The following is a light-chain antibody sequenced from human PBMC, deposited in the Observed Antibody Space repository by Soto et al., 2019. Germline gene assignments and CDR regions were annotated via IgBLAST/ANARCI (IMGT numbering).Light chain of an antibody. CDR1: QSVSSY. Sequence: EILMTQSPATLSVSPCETATLSCRASQSVSSYLAWYQQKPGQAPRLLISGASSRATGIPDRFSGSGSGTDFTLTISRLEPEDFAVYYCQQYGSSRTFGQGTKVDIK. J-gene: IGKJ1*01. CDR2: GAS. V-gene: IGKV3-20*01. CDR3: QQYGSSRT.